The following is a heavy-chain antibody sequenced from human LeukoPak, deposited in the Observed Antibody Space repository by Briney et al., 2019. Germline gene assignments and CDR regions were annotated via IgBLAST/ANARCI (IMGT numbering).Heavy chain of an antibody. CDR1: GFIYSSCT. CDR2: ICGSGSST. CDR3: AKESQYDFWSGSFGY. V-gene: IGHV3-23*01. D-gene: IGHD3-3*01. J-gene: IGHJ4*02. Sequence: PGGSLRLSCASSGFIYSSCTMNWVRQAPGKGREWVSAICGSGSSTYYADYVKGRFTISRDNPKNTLYLQMNSLRAEDTAVYYCAKESQYDFWSGSFGYWGQGTLVTVSS.